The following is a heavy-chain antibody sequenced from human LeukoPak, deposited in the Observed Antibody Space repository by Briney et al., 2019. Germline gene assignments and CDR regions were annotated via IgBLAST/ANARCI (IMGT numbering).Heavy chain of an antibody. J-gene: IGHJ3*02. V-gene: IGHV4-4*02. CDR1: GGSISSSNW. Sequence: SGTLSLTCAVSGGSISSSNWWSWVRQPPGKGLEWIGEIYHSGSTNYNPSLKSRVTISVDRSKNQFSLKLSSVTAADTAVYYCARPSLITGTTRAFDIWGQGTMVTVSS. D-gene: IGHD1-7*01. CDR2: IYHSGST. CDR3: ARPSLITGTTRAFDI.